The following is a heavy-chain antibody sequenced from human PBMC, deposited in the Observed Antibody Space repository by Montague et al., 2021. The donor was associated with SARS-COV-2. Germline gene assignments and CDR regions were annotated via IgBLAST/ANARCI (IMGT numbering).Heavy chain of an antibody. CDR2: IYYSGTT. CDR3: ARGMIRGVTTPFDY. D-gene: IGHD3-10*01. V-gene: IGHV4-39*02. Sequence: SETLSLTCSVSSGSIISSGYYWGWIRQPPGKELEWIGNIYYSGTTYYNPSLQSRGTISVDTSKNHLSLRLSSVTAADTAVYFCARGMIRGVTTPFDYWGQGSQDTVPS. CDR1: SGSIISSGYY. J-gene: IGHJ4*02.